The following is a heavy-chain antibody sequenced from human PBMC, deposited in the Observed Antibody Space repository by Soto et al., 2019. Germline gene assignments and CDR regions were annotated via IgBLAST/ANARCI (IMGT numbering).Heavy chain of an antibody. CDR3: AKDPWGPLYYDFWSGYFSVYYGMDV. J-gene: IGHJ6*02. CDR2: ISGSGGST. D-gene: IGHD3-3*01. V-gene: IGHV3-23*01. Sequence: EVQLLESGGGLVQPGGSLRLSCAASGFTFSSYAMSWVRQAPGKGLEWVSAISGSGGSTYYADSVKGRFTISRDNSKNTLYLQMNRLRAEDTAVYYCAKDPWGPLYYDFWSGYFSVYYGMDVWGQGTTVTVSS. CDR1: GFTFSSYA.